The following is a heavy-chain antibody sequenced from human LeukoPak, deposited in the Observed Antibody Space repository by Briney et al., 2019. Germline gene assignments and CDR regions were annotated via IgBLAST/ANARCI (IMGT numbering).Heavy chain of an antibody. CDR2: INAGNGNT. CDR1: GYTFTGYY. Sequence: AASVKVSCKASGYTFTGYYMHWVRQAPGQRLEWMGWINAGNGNTKYSQKFQGRVTIARDTSASTAYMELSSLRSEDTAVYYCARDHWTQEIVVVPKDYWGQGTLVTVSS. V-gene: IGHV1-3*01. CDR3: ARDHWTQEIVVVPKDY. J-gene: IGHJ4*02. D-gene: IGHD3-22*01.